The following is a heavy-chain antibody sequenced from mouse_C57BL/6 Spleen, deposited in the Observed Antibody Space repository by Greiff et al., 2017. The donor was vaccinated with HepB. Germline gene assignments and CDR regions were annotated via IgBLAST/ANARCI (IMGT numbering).Heavy chain of an antibody. CDR3: ASAGTAPAPLDY. Sequence: VQLQQSGPVLVKPGASVKMSCKASGYTFTDDYMNWVKQSHGKSLEWIGVINPYNGGTSYNQKFKGKATLTVDKSSSTAYMELNSLTSEDSAVYYCASAGTAPAPLDYWGQRTPPTVSS. CDR1: GYTFTDDY. CDR2: INPYNGGT. D-gene: IGHD3-3*01. J-gene: IGHJ2*01. V-gene: IGHV1-19*01.